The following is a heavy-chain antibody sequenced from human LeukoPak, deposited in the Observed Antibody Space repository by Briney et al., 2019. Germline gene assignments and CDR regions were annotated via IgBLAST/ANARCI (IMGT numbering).Heavy chain of an antibody. V-gene: IGHV1-69*11. J-gene: IGHJ4*02. Sequence: ASVKVSCKASGGTFSSYAISWVRQAPGQGLEWMGRIIPILGTANYAQKFQGRVTITTDESTSTAYMELSSLRSEDTAVYYCARVVLNYDFWSGWTMYYFDYWGQGTLVTVSS. CDR1: GGTFSSYA. CDR2: IIPILGTA. CDR3: ARVVLNYDFWSGWTMYYFDY. D-gene: IGHD3-3*01.